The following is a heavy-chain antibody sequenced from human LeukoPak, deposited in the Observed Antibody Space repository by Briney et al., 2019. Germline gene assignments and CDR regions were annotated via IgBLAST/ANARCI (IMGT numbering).Heavy chain of an antibody. CDR3: ARDSCSSTSCYYYGMDV. J-gene: IGHJ6*02. Sequence: GGSLRLSCAASGFTVSSNYMSWVRQAPGKGLEWVSVIYSGGSTYYADSVKGRFTISRDNSKNTLYLQMNSLRAEDTAVYYCARDSCSSTSCYYYGMDVWGQGTTVTVSS. V-gene: IGHV3-53*01. CDR1: GFTVSSNY. D-gene: IGHD2-2*01. CDR2: IYSGGST.